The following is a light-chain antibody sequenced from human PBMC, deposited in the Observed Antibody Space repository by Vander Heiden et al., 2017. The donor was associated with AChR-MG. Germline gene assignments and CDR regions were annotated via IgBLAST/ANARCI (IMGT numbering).Light chain of an antibody. CDR2: KND. CDR1: SSNIGTNY. CDR3: AAWDDSLRGLV. V-gene: IGLV1-47*01. Sequence: QSVLTQPPSVSGTPGQRVTISCSGSSSNIGTNYVYWYHQLPGAAPKLLIYKNDQRPSGVPDRFSGSRSGTSASLAISGLRSEDEADYYCAAWDDSLRGLVFGGGTKLTVL. J-gene: IGLJ3*02.